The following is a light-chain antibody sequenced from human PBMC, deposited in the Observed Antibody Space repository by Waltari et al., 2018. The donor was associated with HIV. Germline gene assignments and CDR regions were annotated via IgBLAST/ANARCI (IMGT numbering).Light chain of an antibody. CDR1: TSNIGNNY. V-gene: IGLV1-51*01. Sequence: QSVLTQPPSVSAAPGQKVTISCSGSTSNIGNNYVSWYQKLPGTAPKLLIYDNDKRPSGIPARFSGSKSGASATLGITGLQTGDEADYYCGAWDSSLSAVLFGGGTTLSVL. CDR3: GAWDSSLSAVL. CDR2: DND. J-gene: IGLJ3*02.